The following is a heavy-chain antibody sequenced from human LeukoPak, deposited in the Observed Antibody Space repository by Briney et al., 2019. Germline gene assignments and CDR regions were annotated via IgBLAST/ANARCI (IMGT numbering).Heavy chain of an antibody. J-gene: IGHJ4*02. CDR2: INPSGGST. Sequence: ASVKVSCKASGYTFTSYYMHWVRQAPGQGLEWMGIINPSGGSTSYAQKFQGRVTMTRDTPTSTVYMELSSLRSEDTAVYYCARAPYCSGGSCSHFDYWGQGTLVTVSS. CDR3: ARAPYCSGGSCSHFDY. D-gene: IGHD2-15*01. V-gene: IGHV1-46*01. CDR1: GYTFTSYY.